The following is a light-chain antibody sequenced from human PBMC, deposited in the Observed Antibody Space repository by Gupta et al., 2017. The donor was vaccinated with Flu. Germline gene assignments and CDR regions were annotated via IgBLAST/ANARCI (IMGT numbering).Light chain of an antibody. Sequence: NVGGTSVHWYQCRPGQAPVLVVYDKSDRPSGIPERFSGSKSGNTATLTIRRVEAGDEADYFCQVWDSASDPSWVFGGGTKLTVL. J-gene: IGLJ3*02. CDR3: QVWDSASDPSWV. V-gene: IGLV3-21*02. CDR1: NVGGTS. CDR2: DKS.